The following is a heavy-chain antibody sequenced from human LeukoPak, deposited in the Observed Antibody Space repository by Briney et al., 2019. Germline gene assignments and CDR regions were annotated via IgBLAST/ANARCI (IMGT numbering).Heavy chain of an antibody. J-gene: IGHJ4*02. Sequence: TGRSLRLSCAASGFTFSSYSMNWVRQAPGKGLEWVSSISSSSSYIYYADSVKGRFTISRDNAKNSLYLQMNSLRAEDTAVYYCARDDRGYPFDYWGQGTLVTVSS. CDR3: ARDDRGYPFDY. D-gene: IGHD3-22*01. CDR1: GFTFSSYS. V-gene: IGHV3-21*01. CDR2: ISSSSSYI.